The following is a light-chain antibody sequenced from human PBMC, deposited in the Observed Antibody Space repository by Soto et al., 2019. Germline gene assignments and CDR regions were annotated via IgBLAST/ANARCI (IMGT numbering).Light chain of an antibody. CDR3: QQYADWPRT. J-gene: IGKJ1*01. CDR2: GAS. CDR1: QIVTSSQ. V-gene: IGKV3-20*01. Sequence: EIGLTQSPGTLSLSPGEGVTLACRAGQIVTSSQLAWYQQKPGQAPRLLVFGASSRVLGIPDRFSGSGSGTEFTLTISSLQSGDFAVYYCQQYADWPRTFGQGTKVAIK.